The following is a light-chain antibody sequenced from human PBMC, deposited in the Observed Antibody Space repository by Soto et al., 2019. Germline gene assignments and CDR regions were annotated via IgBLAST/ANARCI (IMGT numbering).Light chain of an antibody. CDR3: QQSFSTPFT. J-gene: IGKJ3*01. CDR1: QSISSY. V-gene: IGKV1-39*01. Sequence: DIQMTQSPSSLSASVGDRVTITCRASQSISSYLNWYQQKPGKAPKLLIYAASSLHSGVPSRFSGSGSGTDFTLTIGNLQPEDFATYFWQQSFSTPFTFGRGTKVDI. CDR2: AAS.